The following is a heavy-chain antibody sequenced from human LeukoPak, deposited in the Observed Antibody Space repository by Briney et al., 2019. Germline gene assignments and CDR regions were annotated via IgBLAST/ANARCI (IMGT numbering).Heavy chain of an antibody. CDR1: GYSFTSYC. CDR2: IYPGDSDI. D-gene: IGHD1-1*01. CDR3: ARHLLEDTTSSGGFDY. V-gene: IGHV5-51*01. Sequence: PGESLKISWMGSGYSFTSYCIGCVRQMPGKGLERMGIIYPGDSDIRYSTSLQGKVTISADKSIGTAYVQWSSLKASDTAIYYCARHLLEDTTSSGGFDYWGQGTLVTVSS. J-gene: IGHJ4*02.